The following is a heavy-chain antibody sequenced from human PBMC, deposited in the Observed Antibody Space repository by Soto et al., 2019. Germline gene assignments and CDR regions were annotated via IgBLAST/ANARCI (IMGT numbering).Heavy chain of an antibody. CDR3: ASPSYGSGYYY. CDR1: GYTFSNYA. D-gene: IGHD3-10*01. J-gene: IGHJ4*02. V-gene: IGHV1-3*01. CDR2: INADNGNT. Sequence: QVQLVQSGAEVKKPGASVKVSCKASGYTFSNYALHGVRQAPGQRLEWMGWINADNGNTKYSQKFQGRVTFTRDTSASTAYMDLSSLRSEDTAVYYCASPSYGSGYYYWGQGTLVTVSS.